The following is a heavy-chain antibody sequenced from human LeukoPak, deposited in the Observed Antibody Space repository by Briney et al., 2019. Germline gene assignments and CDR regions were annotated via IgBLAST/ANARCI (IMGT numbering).Heavy chain of an antibody. J-gene: IGHJ3*02. V-gene: IGHV1-2*06. CDR3: AGEDNSSGYRPFDI. CDR1: GYTFTGYY. CDR2: INPNNGGT. Sequence: GASVKVSCKASGYTFTGYYIHWVRQAPGQGLEWMGRINPNNGGTNYAQKFQGRVTMTRDMSMSTAYMELSRLRSVDTAVYYCAGEDNSSGYRPFDIWGQGTMVPSLQ. D-gene: IGHD3-22*01.